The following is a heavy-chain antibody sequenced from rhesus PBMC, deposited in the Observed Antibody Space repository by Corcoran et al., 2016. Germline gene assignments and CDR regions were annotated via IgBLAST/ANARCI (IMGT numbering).Heavy chain of an antibody. Sequence: QVQLQESGSGVVKPSETLSLTCAGSGGSISSGYDWRWIRPPPGTGVEGIGYNGGSSGTTNKTQYLNNRVTVSKDASNTQCSLRLRSVTASDTAVYYCARDRPAAAIFDYWGQGVLVTVSS. D-gene: IGHD2-27*01. J-gene: IGHJ4*01. CDR3: ARDRPAAAIFDY. CDR1: GGSISSGYD. CDR2: NGGSSGTT. V-gene: IGHV4-76*01.